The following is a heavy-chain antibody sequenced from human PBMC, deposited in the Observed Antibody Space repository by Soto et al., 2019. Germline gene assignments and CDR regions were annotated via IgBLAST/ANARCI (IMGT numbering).Heavy chain of an antibody. J-gene: IGHJ5*02. D-gene: IGHD3-22*01. V-gene: IGHV1-2*02. Sequence: ASVKVSCKTSGYSFTGYYIHWVRQAPGQGLEWMGWINPNSGATNYAQKFQGRVTMTGDTSISTAYTELKRLRSDDTAVYYCAREFYYDSSGYSNWFDPWGQGTLVTVSS. CDR1: GYSFTGYY. CDR2: INPNSGAT. CDR3: AREFYYDSSGYSNWFDP.